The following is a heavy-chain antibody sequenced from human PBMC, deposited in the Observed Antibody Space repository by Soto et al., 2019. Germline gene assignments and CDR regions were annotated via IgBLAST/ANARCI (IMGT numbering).Heavy chain of an antibody. Sequence: DVQLLESGGGLVEPGGSLRLSCAVSGFSVTDAWMNWVRQVPGKGLAWVGRIKSKFDGGSTDYAAPVKGRFTISKDDSKNTLCLHTNSLKTEDTAVYYCTIPTRDTPMVTSYYYFAMEVSGPGTTVSVSS. CDR1: GFSVTDAW. J-gene: IGHJ6*02. CDR3: TIPTRDTPMVTSYYYFAMEV. V-gene: IGHV3-15*07. CDR2: IKSKFDGGST. D-gene: IGHD5-18*01.